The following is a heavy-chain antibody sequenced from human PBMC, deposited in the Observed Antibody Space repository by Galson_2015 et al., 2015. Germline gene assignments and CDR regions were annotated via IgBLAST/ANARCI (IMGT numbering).Heavy chain of an antibody. D-gene: IGHD6-13*01. Sequence: LRLSCAAPGFPFRTYGMHRVRQAPGKGLEWVAFISYDGSNKYYADSAKARFTVSRDNSKNTLYLQMNSLRADDTAIYYCATPGADRWQQLDYFDYWGQGTLVTVSS. CDR1: GFPFRTYG. CDR2: ISYDGSNK. V-gene: IGHV3-30*03. CDR3: ATPGADRWQQLDYFDY. J-gene: IGHJ4*02.